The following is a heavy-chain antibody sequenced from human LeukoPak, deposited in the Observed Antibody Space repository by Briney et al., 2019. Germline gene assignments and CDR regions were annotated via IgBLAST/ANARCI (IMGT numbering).Heavy chain of an antibody. V-gene: IGHV3-23*01. CDR2: ISGSGGST. CDR3: AKGGYSSGRYFYYYMDV. Sequence: PGGSLRLSCAASGFTFSSYAMSWVRQAPGKGLEWVSAISGSGGSTYYADSAKGRFTISRDNSKNTVYLQMNNLRAEDTAVYYCAKGGYSSGRYFYYYMDVWGEGTTVTVSS. D-gene: IGHD5-18*01. CDR1: GFTFSSYA. J-gene: IGHJ6*03.